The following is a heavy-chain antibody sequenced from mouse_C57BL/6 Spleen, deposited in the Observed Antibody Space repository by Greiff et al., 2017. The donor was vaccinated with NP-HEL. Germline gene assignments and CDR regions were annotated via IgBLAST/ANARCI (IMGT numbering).Heavy chain of an antibody. V-gene: IGHV1-82*01. CDR3: ARTYYGSSYDAMDY. CDR2: IYPGDGDT. J-gene: IGHJ4*01. D-gene: IGHD1-1*01. CDR1: GYAFSSSW. Sequence: QVQLQQSGPELVKPGASVKISCKASGYAFSSSWMNWVKQRPGKGLEWIGRIYPGDGDTNYNGKFKGKATLTADKSSSTAYMQLSSLTSEDSAVYFCARTYYGSSYDAMDYWGQRTSVTVSS.